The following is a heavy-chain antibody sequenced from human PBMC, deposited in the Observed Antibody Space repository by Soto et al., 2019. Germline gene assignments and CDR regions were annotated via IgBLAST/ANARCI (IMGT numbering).Heavy chain of an antibody. J-gene: IGHJ6*03. Sequence: GGSLRLSCAASGFTFSSYWMSWVRQAPGKGLEWVANIKQDGSEKYYVDSVKGRFTISRDNAKNSLYLQLNSLRADDTAVYYCARVRGVLQYYYYYMDVWGKGTTVTVSS. CDR3: ARVRGVLQYYYYYMDV. D-gene: IGHD4-4*01. CDR1: GFTFSSYW. V-gene: IGHV3-7*03. CDR2: IKQDGSEK.